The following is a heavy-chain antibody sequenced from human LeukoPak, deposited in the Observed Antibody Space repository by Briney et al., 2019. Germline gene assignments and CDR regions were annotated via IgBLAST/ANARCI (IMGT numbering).Heavy chain of an antibody. D-gene: IGHD6-13*01. V-gene: IGHV3-30*02. J-gene: IGHJ4*02. CDR2: IRYDGSNK. Sequence: PGGSLRLSCAASGFTFSSYGMHWVRHAPGKGLEWVAFIRYDGSNKYYADSVKGRFTISRDNSKNTLCLQMNSLRAEDTAVYYCAKEPLPYYSSSYFDYWGQGTLVTVSS. CDR1: GFTFSSYG. CDR3: AKEPLPYYSSSYFDY.